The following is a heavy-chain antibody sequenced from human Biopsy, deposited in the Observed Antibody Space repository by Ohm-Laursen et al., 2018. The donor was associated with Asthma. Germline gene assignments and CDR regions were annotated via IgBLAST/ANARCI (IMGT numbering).Heavy chain of an antibody. V-gene: IGHV1-69*13. CDR1: GGTFSSYA. Sequence: ASAKVSCKVSGGTFSSYAISWVRQAPGQGLEWMGGIIPIFGPTNYAQKFQGRVTISADDSTSTAYMELSSLSSEDTAVYYCARGYSGSDRIVYYYSGLEVWGQGTTVTVSS. J-gene: IGHJ6*02. CDR2: IIPIFGPT. D-gene: IGHD5-12*01. CDR3: ARGYSGSDRIVYYYSGLEV.